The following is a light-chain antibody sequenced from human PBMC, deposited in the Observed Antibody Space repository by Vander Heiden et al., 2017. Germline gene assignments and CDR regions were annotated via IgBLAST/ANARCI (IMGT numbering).Light chain of an antibody. Sequence: QSVLTQPPSAAGTPGQRVTIACSGVSANIGSNHVNWYQQLPGTAPKLLIYSNNQRPSGVPDRFSGAKSGTSASLAISGLQSEDEADYYCAAWDDSRNGWVFGGGTKLTVL. CDR1: SANIGSNH. CDR2: SNN. CDR3: AAWDDSRNGWV. J-gene: IGLJ3*02. V-gene: IGLV1-44*01.